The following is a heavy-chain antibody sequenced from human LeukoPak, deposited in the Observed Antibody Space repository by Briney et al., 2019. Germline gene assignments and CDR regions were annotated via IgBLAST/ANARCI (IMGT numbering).Heavy chain of an antibody. D-gene: IGHD3-22*01. CDR3: ARETYYYDSSGYFNFDY. J-gene: IGHJ4*02. CDR2: IYTSGST. Sequence: SETLSLTCTISGGSISTYYWSWIRQPAGKGLEWIGRIYTSGSTNYNPSLKSRVTMSVDTSKNQFSLKLSSVTAADTAVYYCARETYYYDSSGYFNFDYWGQGTLVTVSS. CDR1: GGSISTYY. V-gene: IGHV4-4*07.